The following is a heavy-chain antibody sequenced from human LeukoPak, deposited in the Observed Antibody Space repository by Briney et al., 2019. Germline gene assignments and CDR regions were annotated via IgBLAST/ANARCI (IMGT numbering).Heavy chain of an antibody. J-gene: IGHJ4*02. V-gene: IGHV3-30*02. CDR3: AKDLSGNYYFEH. CDR2: IQYDGSNK. D-gene: IGHD1-26*01. Sequence: PGGALRLSCAASGFTFSNYDMHWVRQAPGKGLEWVAIIQYDGSNKYYADSVKGRFTISRDNSKNTLFLQMNSLRAEDTAVYYCAKDLSGNYYFEHWGQGTLVTVSS. CDR1: GFTFSNYD.